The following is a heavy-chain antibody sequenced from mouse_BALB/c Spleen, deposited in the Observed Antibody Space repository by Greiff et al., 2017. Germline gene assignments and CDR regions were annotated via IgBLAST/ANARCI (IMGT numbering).Heavy chain of an antibody. V-gene: IGHV5-17*02. J-gene: IGHJ4*01. D-gene: IGHD2-14*01. Sequence: EVKLQESGGGLVQPGGSRKLSCAASGFTFSSFGMHWVRQAPEKGLEWVAYISSGSSTIYYADTVKGRFTISRDNPKNTLFLQMTSLRSEDTAMYYCARTGYAYYAMDYWGQGTSVTVSS. CDR3: ARTGYAYYAMDY. CDR2: ISSGSSTI. CDR1: GFTFSSFG.